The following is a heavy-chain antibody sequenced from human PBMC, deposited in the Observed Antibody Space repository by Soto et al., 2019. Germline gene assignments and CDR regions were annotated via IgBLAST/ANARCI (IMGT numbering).Heavy chain of an antibody. CDR3: ANEVGATTTYNYYYGMDV. V-gene: IGHV3-23*01. D-gene: IGHD1-26*01. J-gene: IGHJ6*02. CDR2: ISGSGGST. CDR1: GFTFSSYA. Sequence: GGSLRLSCAASGFTFSSYAMSWVRQAPGKGLEWVSAISGSGGSTYYADSVKGRFTISRDNSKNTLYLQMNSLRAEDTAVYYCANEVGATTTYNYYYGMDVWGQGTTVTVSS.